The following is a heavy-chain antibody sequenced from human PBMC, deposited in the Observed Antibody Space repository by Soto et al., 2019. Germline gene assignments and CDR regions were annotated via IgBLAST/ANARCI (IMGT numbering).Heavy chain of an antibody. V-gene: IGHV1-69*11. Sequence: QVHLVQSGTEVKKPGSSVKVSCKASGGTFSSSGFSWVRQAPGQGLEWMGMIVPSLDTTNYAQKLQARVTITADEVTSTAYMELRSLRSEDKAVYYCSRWPQPRYTADPYAVDVWGQGTRVIVSS. CDR3: SRWPQPRYTADPYAVDV. CDR1: GGTFSSSG. J-gene: IGHJ6*02. D-gene: IGHD3-16*02. CDR2: IVPSLDTT.